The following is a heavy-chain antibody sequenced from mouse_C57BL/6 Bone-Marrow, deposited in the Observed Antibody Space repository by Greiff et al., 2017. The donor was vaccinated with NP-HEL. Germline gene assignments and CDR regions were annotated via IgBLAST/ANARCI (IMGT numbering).Heavy chain of an antibody. CDR3: ARQALRWYIDV. Sequence: VQLQQSGAVLARPGASVKLSCKASGYTFTSYGISWVKQRTGQGLEWIGEIYPRSGNTYYNEKFKGKATLTADKSSSTAYMELRSLTSEDSAVYFCARQALRWYIDVWGTGTTVTVSS. V-gene: IGHV1-81*01. CDR2: IYPRSGNT. D-gene: IGHD1-2*01. CDR1: GYTFTSYG. J-gene: IGHJ1*03.